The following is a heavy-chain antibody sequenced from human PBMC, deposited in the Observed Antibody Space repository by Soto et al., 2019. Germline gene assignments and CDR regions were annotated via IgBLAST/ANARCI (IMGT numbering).Heavy chain of an antibody. D-gene: IGHD4-4*01. V-gene: IGHV4-34*01. CDR3: ARGTDDYSNYYYYYMDV. Sequence: QVQLQQWGAGLLKPSETLSLTCAVYGGSFSGYYWSWIRQPPGKGLEWIGEINHSGSTNYNPSLKSRVTISVDTSKNQFSLKLSSVTAADTAVYYCARGTDDYSNYYYYYMDVWGKGTTVTVSS. CDR1: GGSFSGYY. CDR2: INHSGST. J-gene: IGHJ6*03.